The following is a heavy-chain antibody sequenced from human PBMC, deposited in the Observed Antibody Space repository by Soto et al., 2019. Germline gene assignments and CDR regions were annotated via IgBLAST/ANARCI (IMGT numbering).Heavy chain of an antibody. CDR2: ISADNGNT. D-gene: IGHD1-26*01. CDR3: ARKEVGATRTDFDY. V-gene: IGHV1-18*01. Sequence: QVQLVQSGAEVKKPGASVKVSCKASGYTFTSYGITWVRQAPGQGLEWMGWISADNGNTNHAQKFQDRVTLTTDTSTTTAYMELRSLRSDDTAVYYCARKEVGATRTDFDYWGQGTLVTVSS. CDR1: GYTFTSYG. J-gene: IGHJ4*02.